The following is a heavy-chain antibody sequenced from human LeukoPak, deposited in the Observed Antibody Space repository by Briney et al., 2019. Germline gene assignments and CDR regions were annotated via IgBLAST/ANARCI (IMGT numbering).Heavy chain of an antibody. J-gene: IGHJ5*02. D-gene: IGHD3-10*01. CDR2: FDPEDGET. V-gene: IGHV1-24*01. Sequence: GASVKVSCKVSGYTLTELSMHWVRQAPGKGLEWMGGFDPEDGETIYAQKFQGRVTMTEDTSTDTAYMELSSLRSEDTAVYYCATGEDYGSGWNWFDPWGQGTLVTVSS. CDR3: ATGEDYGSGWNWFDP. CDR1: GYTLTELS.